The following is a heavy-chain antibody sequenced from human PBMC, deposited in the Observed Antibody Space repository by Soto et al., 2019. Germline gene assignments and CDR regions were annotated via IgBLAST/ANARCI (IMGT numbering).Heavy chain of an antibody. J-gene: IGHJ4*02. D-gene: IGHD7-27*01. Sequence: QVQLVQSGAEVKKPGSSVKVSCEASGGTFSGHAISWVRQAPGQGPEWMGGLIPLFGTTQHAQNFQGRFTITADKSTSAAYMELTSLRFDDTASYYCARGPNWGYRFDSWGQGTLVTVSS. CDR1: GGTFSGHA. CDR2: LIPLFGTT. V-gene: IGHV1-69*06. CDR3: ARGPNWGYRFDS.